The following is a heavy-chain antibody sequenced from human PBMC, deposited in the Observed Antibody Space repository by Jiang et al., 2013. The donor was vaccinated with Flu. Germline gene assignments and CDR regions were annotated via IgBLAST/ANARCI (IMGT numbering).Heavy chain of an antibody. CDR1: GGSISSYY. J-gene: IGHJ6*03. Sequence: PGLVKPSETLSLTCTVSGGSISSYYWSWIRQPPGKGLEWIGYIYYSGSTNYNPSLQSRVTISVDKSKNQFSLRLSSVTAADTAVYYCARQSDCSSTSCYPYYYDYMDVWGQGTTVTVSS. V-gene: IGHV4-59*08. CDR3: ARQSDCSSTSCYPYYYDYMDV. CDR2: IYYSGST. D-gene: IGHD2-2*01.